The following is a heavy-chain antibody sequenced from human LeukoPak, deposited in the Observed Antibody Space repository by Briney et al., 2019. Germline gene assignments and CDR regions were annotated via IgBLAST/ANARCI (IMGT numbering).Heavy chain of an antibody. V-gene: IGHV3-7*01. J-gene: IGHJ1*01. D-gene: IGHD5-12*01. Sequence: PGGSLRLSCAASGFTFSTYWMTWVRQAPGKGLEWVANIKEDGSREYYVDSVKGRFTISRDNAKNSLYLQMDSLTAEDTAVYYCGRDSPGYGAYVSWGQGTLVSVSS. CDR3: GRDSPGYGAYVS. CDR1: GFTFSTYW. CDR2: IKEDGSRE.